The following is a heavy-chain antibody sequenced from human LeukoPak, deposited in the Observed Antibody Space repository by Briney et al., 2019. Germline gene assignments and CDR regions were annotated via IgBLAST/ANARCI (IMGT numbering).Heavy chain of an antibody. CDR1: GFTFSDYW. D-gene: IGHD6-19*01. Sequence: GGSLGLSCAASGFTFSDYWMSWVRQAPGKGLEWVANIKQDGSEKYYVDSVKGRFTISRDNAKNSLYLQMNSLRAEDTAVYYCARDQGAVAPDYWGQGTLVTVSS. CDR2: IKQDGSEK. CDR3: ARDQGAVAPDY. V-gene: IGHV3-7*01. J-gene: IGHJ4*02.